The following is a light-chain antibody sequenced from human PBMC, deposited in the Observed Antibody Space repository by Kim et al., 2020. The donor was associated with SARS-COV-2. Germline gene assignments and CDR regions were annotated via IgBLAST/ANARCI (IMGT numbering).Light chain of an antibody. CDR1: QSVSRSY. Sequence: SWSPGERATPSGRARQSVSRSYVAGYQQTPGQAPRLVIYGASSRATGIPERFSGSGCGTDFTLTISRLEREDFAVYYCQQYGSSAALGGGTGLEL. CDR2: GAS. J-gene: IGKJ2*01. CDR3: QQYGSSAA. V-gene: IGKV3-20*01.